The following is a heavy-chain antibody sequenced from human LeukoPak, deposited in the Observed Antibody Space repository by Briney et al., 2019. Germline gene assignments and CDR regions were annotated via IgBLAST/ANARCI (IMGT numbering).Heavy chain of an antibody. V-gene: IGHV3-23*01. D-gene: IGHD2-15*01. Sequence: PGGSLRLSCAASGFTFSSYAMSWVRQAPGKGLEWVSAISGSGGSTYYADSVKGRFTISRDNSKNTLYLQMNSLRAEDTGVYYCAKVLRSTWLLLAPFDYGGQGTLVTVSS. CDR1: GFTFSSYA. J-gene: IGHJ4*02. CDR2: ISGSGGST. CDR3: AKVLRSTWLLLAPFDY.